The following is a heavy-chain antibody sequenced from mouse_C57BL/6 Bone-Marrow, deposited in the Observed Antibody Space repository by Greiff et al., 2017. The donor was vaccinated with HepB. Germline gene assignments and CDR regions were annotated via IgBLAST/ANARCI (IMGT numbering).Heavy chain of an antibody. CDR1: GYTFTDYY. CDR2: INPYNGGT. CDR3: ARDGYYVDY. J-gene: IGHJ2*01. D-gene: IGHD2-3*01. Sequence: EVQLQESGPVLVKPGASVKMSCKASGYTFTDYYMNWVKQSHGKSLEWIGVINPYNGGTSYNQKFKGKATLTVDKSSSTAYMELNSLTSEDSAVYYCARDGYYVDYWGQGTTLTVSS. V-gene: IGHV1-19*01.